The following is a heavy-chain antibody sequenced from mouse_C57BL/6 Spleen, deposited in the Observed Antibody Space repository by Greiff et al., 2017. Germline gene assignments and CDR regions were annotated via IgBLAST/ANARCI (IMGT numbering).Heavy chain of an antibody. D-gene: IGHD1-1*01. CDR1: GFTFSSYG. CDR2: ISSGGSYT. J-gene: IGHJ3*01. CDR3: ASVPQDYGSRGAWFAY. V-gene: IGHV5-6*01. Sequence: EVKLVESGGDLVKPGGSLKLSCAASGFTFSSYGMSWVRQTPDKRLEWVATISSGGSYTYYPDSVKGRFTISRDNAKNTLYLQMSSLKSEDTAMYYCASVPQDYGSRGAWFAYWGQGTLVTVSA.